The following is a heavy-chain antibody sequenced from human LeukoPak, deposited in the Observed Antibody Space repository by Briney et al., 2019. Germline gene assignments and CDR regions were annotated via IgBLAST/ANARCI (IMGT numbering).Heavy chain of an antibody. CDR3: ARGRLRGDDILTGYHYYYDY. Sequence: PSETLSLTCAVYGGSFSGYYWSGIRQPPGKGLDWIGENNHSGSTNYNPSLKSRVTISVDTSKSQFSLKLSSMTAADTAVYYCARGRLRGDDILTGYHYYYDYWGQGTLVTVSS. CDR1: GGSFSGYY. J-gene: IGHJ4*02. D-gene: IGHD3-9*01. CDR2: NNHSGST. V-gene: IGHV4-34*01.